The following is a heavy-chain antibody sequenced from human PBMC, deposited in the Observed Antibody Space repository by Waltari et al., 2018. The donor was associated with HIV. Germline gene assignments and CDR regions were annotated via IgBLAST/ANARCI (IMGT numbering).Heavy chain of an antibody. Sequence: EVRLVESGGGLVQPGGSLRLSCAGSGFTFNNYWMTWVRQAPGKGLEWVANIKQDGSQKHYVDSAKGRLTISRDNAKNSVFLQMNDLREDDTATYYCTKGTTHDNWGQGTLVTVSS. CDR3: TKGTTHDN. J-gene: IGHJ4*02. CDR2: IKQDGSQK. CDR1: GFTFNNYW. D-gene: IGHD1-1*01. V-gene: IGHV3-7*01.